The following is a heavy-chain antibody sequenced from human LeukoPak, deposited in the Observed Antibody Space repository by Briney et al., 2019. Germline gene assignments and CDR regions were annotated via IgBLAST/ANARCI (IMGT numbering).Heavy chain of an antibody. J-gene: IGHJ6*03. D-gene: IGHD3-10*01. CDR2: IYSGGST. CDR1: GFTVSSNY. V-gene: IGHV3-53*01. CDR3: ASGSGSYRTPYYYMDV. Sequence: GGSLTLSCVASGFTVSSNYMSWVRQAPGKGLEWVSVIYSGGSTYYADSVKGRFTISRDNCKNTLYLQMNSLRAEDTAVYYCASGSGSYRTPYYYMDVWGTGTTVTVSS.